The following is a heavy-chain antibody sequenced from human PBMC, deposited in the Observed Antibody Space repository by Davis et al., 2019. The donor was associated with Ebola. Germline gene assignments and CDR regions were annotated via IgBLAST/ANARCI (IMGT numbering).Heavy chain of an antibody. CDR3: AHRRVPAAYYYYYGMDV. V-gene: IGHV2-5*01. CDR1: GFSLSTSGVG. J-gene: IGHJ6*02. CDR2: IYWNDDK. Sequence: SGPTLVKPTQTLTLTCTFSGFSLSTSGVGVGWIRQPPGKALEWLALIYWNDDKRYSPSLKSRLTITKDTSKNQVVLTMTNMDPVDTATYYCAHRRVPAAYYYYYGMDVWGQGTTVTVSS. D-gene: IGHD2-2*01.